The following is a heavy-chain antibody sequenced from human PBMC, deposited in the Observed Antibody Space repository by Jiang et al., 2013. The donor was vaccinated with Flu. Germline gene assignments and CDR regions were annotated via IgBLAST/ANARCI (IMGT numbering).Heavy chain of an antibody. D-gene: IGHD1-20*01. Sequence: VKPSGTLSLTCVVSGASIGSNNWWSWVRQAPGKGLEWIGEIHHSGTTNYNPSFRIRVTMSVETSKNQFSLNLSSATAADTALYYCASLRITAMTPEGYFDSWGQGTLVTVSS. J-gene: IGHJ4*02. CDR3: ASLRITAMTPEGYFDS. V-gene: IGHV4-4*02. CDR2: IHHSGTT. CDR1: GASIGSNNW.